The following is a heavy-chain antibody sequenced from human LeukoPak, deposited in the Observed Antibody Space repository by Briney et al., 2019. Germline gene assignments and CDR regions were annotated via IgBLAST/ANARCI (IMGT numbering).Heavy chain of an antibody. Sequence: GGSLRLSCAASGFTFSSYSMNWVRQAPGKGLEWVAVIWDDGSNKYYGDSLKGRFTISRDNSKNTLYLQMNSLRAEDTAVYYCARDPSITTDGTRGFDYWGQGTLVTVSS. V-gene: IGHV3-33*08. CDR1: GFTFSSYS. CDR3: ARDPSITTDGTRGFDY. CDR2: IWDDGSNK. J-gene: IGHJ4*02. D-gene: IGHD2-2*01.